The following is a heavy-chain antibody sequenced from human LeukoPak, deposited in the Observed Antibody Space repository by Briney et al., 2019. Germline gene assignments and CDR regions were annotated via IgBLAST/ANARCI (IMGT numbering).Heavy chain of an antibody. V-gene: IGHV4-59*01. D-gene: IGHD5-18*01. J-gene: IGHJ6*03. CDR2: IYYSGST. Sequence: KASETLSLTCTVSGGSISSYYWSWIRQPPGKGLEWMGYIYYSGSTNYNPSLKSRVTISVDTSKNQFSLKLSSVTAADTAVYYCARGGYSYENYYYYYMDVWGKGTTVTVSS. CDR1: GGSISSYY. CDR3: ARGGYSYENYYYYYMDV.